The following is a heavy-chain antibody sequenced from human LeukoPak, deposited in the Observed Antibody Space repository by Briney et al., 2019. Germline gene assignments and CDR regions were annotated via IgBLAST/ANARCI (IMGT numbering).Heavy chain of an antibody. D-gene: IGHD6-19*01. Sequence: LLLYCASTDFHLRRSALHSTRPSTRKGLDWVDRPKNKANSYSTAYAASVKCRFTISRDDSKNTAYLQRNCLKTEDTAVYYCTREGGIAVAGLFDPWGQGTLVTVSS. V-gene: IGHV3-73*01. CDR2: PKNKANSYST. CDR1: DFHLRRSA. CDR3: TREGGIAVAGLFDP. J-gene: IGHJ5*02.